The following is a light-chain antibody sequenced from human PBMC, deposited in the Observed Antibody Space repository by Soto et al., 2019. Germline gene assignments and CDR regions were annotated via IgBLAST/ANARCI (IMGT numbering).Light chain of an antibody. CDR1: QSVSSSY. V-gene: IGKV3-20*01. J-gene: IGKJ1*01. CDR3: QQYGSSPAWT. Sequence: EIVLTQSPGTLSLSPGERATLSCRASQSVSSSYLAWYQQKPGQAPRLLIYGASSRATGIPDRLSGSGSGTDFTLTISRLEPEDFAVYYCQQYGSSPAWTFGQGTKVAIK. CDR2: GAS.